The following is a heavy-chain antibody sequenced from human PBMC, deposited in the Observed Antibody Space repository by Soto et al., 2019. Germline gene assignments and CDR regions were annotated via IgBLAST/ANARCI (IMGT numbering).Heavy chain of an antibody. CDR2: IWDDGSDK. D-gene: IGHD2-15*01. J-gene: IGHJ6*02. Sequence: GGSLRLSCEASAFTFSTYGIHWVRQAPGKGLDWVAIIWDDGSDKYYGDSVKGRFTISRDNSKNTVYLQMDTLRAEDTAVYYCARMVGHYYGMDVWGRGTTVTVSS. CDR3: ARMVGHYYGMDV. CDR1: AFTFSTYG. V-gene: IGHV3-33*01.